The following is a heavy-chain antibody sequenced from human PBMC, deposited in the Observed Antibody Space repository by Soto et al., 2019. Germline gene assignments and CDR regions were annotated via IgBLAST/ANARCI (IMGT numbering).Heavy chain of an antibody. J-gene: IGHJ6*03. D-gene: IGHD2-2*01. CDR1: GGSISSSSYY. CDR2: IYYSGST. CDR3: ASLPAAMRTYYYYYYMDV. V-gene: IGHV4-39*01. Sequence: SETLSLTCTVSGGSISSSSYYWGWIRQPPGKGLEWIGSIYYSGSTYYNPSLKSRVTISVDTSKNQFSLKLSSVTAADTAVYYCASLPAAMRTYYYYYYMDVWGKGTTVTVSS.